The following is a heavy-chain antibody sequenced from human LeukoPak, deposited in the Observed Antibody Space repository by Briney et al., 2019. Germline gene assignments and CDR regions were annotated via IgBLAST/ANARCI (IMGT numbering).Heavy chain of an antibody. Sequence: SETLSLTCTVSGASVSNYYWSWIRQPPGKGLEWIGYIHYSGSTNSNPSLKSRVTMSVVTSKSQFSLKLSSVTAADTAVYYCARFGYSFAFDYWGQGSLVTVSP. CDR3: ARFGYSFAFDY. CDR1: GASVSNYY. V-gene: IGHV4-59*02. D-gene: IGHD5-18*01. CDR2: IHYSGST. J-gene: IGHJ4*02.